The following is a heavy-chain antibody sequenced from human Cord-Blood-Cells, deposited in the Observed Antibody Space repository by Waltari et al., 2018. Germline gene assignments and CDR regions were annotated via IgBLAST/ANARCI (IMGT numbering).Heavy chain of an antibody. D-gene: IGHD4-17*01. CDR2: ISAYNGNK. CDR3: ARSYGDYDLNYYGMDV. V-gene: IGHV1-18*01. Sequence: QVQLVQSGAEVKKPGASVKVSCKASGYTFTSYGISWVRQAPGQGLEWMGGISAYNGNKNYAKTLQGRVTITTDTSTSTAYMELRSLRSDDTAVYYCARSYGDYDLNYYGMDVWGQGTTVTVSS. J-gene: IGHJ6*02. CDR1: GYTFTSYG.